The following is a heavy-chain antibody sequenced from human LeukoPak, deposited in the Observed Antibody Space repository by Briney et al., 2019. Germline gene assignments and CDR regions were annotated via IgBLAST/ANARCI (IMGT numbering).Heavy chain of an antibody. CDR2: IYYSGST. CDR1: GGSISGHY. CDR3: ARERAPTWLQFDNYYYGMDV. Sequence: PSETLSLTCTVSGGSISGHYWSWIRQPPGKGLEWIGYIYYSGSTNYNPSLKSRVTISVDTSKNQFSLKLSSVTAADTAVYYCARERAPTWLQFDNYYYGMDVWGQGTTVTVSS. D-gene: IGHD5-24*01. J-gene: IGHJ6*02. V-gene: IGHV4-59*11.